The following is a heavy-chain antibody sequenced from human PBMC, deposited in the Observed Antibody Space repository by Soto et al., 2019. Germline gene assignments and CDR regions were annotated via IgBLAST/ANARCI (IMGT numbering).Heavy chain of an antibody. J-gene: IGHJ4*02. Sequence: SGGSLRLSCAASGFTFSNAWTSWVRQAPGKGLEWVGRIKSKTDGGTTDYAAPVKGRFTISRDDSKNTLYLQMNSLKTEDTAVYCCTTEDALLWFGDRSSYFDYWGQGTLVTVSS. D-gene: IGHD3-10*01. CDR2: IKSKTDGGTT. CDR3: TTEDALLWFGDRSSYFDY. CDR1: GFTFSNAW. V-gene: IGHV3-15*01.